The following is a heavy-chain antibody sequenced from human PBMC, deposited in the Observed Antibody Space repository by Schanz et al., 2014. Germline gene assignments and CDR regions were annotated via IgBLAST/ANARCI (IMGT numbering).Heavy chain of an antibody. CDR1: GYSFTTYG. CDR3: GRGRSTGAFHI. J-gene: IGHJ3*02. V-gene: IGHV1-46*03. CDR2: INPSVGNA. Sequence: QVQLVQSAPEVKKPGASVKVSCKASGYSFTTYGLNWVRQAPGQGLEWMGRINPSVGNANYAQKFRSRVTMTRDTSTITVDMALSSVRSEDTTGYSCGRGRSTGAFHIWGQGTMVAVSS.